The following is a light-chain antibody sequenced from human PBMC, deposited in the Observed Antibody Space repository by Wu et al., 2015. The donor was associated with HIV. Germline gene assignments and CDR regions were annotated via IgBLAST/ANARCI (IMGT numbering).Light chain of an antibody. Sequence: DIQMTQSPSTLSASVGDRVTITCRASQSISSWLAWYQQKPGKAPKLLIYKASSLESGVPSRFSGSGSGTEFTLTISCLQPDDFATYYCQHLYSFGQGTKLEIK. CDR1: QSISSW. CDR2: KAS. J-gene: IGKJ2*01. V-gene: IGKV1-5*03. CDR3: QHLYS.